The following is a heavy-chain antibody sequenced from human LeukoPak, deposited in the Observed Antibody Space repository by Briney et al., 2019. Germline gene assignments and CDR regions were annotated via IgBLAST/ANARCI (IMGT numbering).Heavy chain of an antibody. J-gene: IGHJ4*02. CDR3: ARDYARDETTDY. Sequence: PGGSLRLSCTASGFTFSNYGMHWVRQAPGKGLEWVAVISYDGSNKYYADSVKGRFTISRDNSKNTLYLQMNSLRAEDTAVYYCARDYARDETTDYWGQGTLVTVSS. CDR2: ISYDGSNK. D-gene: IGHD2-2*01. V-gene: IGHV3-30*19. CDR1: GFTFSNYG.